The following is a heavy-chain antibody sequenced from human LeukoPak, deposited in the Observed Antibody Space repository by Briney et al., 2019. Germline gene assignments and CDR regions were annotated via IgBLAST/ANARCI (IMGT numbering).Heavy chain of an antibody. D-gene: IGHD3-9*01. CDR3: TRDPMDYDVSTGLHHYYMDV. V-gene: IGHV3-30*03. J-gene: IGHJ6*02. CDR1: GFTFSSYG. CDR2: ISYDGSNK. Sequence: PGRSLRLSCAASGFTFSSYGMHWVRQAPGKGLEWVAVISYDGSNKYYADSVKGRFTISRDNSKNTLYLQMNSLRAEDTAVYYCTRDPMDYDVSTGLHHYYMDVWGQGTTVTVSS.